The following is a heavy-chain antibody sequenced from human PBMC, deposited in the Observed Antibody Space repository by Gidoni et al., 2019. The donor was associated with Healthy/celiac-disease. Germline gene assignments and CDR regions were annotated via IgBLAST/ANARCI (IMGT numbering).Heavy chain of an antibody. J-gene: IGHJ4*02. Sequence: EVQLVESGGGLVQPGRSLRLSCTASGFTFGDYAMSWFRKAPGKGLEWVGFIRSKPYGGTTEYAASVKGRFTISRDVSKSIAYLKMNSLKPEDTAVYYCTKTRHYGSGIRSIDYWGQGTLVTVPS. CDR1: GFTFGDYA. V-gene: IGHV3-49*03. CDR2: IRSKPYGGTT. CDR3: TKTRHYGSGIRSIDY. D-gene: IGHD3-10*01.